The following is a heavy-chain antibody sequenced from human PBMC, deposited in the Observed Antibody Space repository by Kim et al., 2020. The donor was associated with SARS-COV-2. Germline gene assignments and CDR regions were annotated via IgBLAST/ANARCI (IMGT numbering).Heavy chain of an antibody. CDR2: IDWDDDR. V-gene: IGHV2-70*11. CDR3: ARLRGTGTTMSKCYRYYMDV. Sequence: SGPTLVNPTQTLTLTCTFSGFSLSTSGMCVSWIRQSPGKALEWLARIDWDDDRYYNKSLKTRLTISKDTTKNQVVPIMTNMDPVDTDTYYCARLRGTGTTMSKCYRYYMDVWGKGTMVTVSS. CDR1: GFSLSTSGMC. D-gene: IGHD1-7*01. J-gene: IGHJ6*03.